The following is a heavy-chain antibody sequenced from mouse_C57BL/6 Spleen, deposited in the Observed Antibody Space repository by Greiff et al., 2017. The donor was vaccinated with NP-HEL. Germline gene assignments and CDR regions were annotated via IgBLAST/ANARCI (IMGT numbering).Heavy chain of an antibody. J-gene: IGHJ1*03. D-gene: IGHD2-2*01. CDR1: GFTFSDYG. V-gene: IGHV5-17*01. Sequence: EVRLVESGGGLVKPGGSLKLSCAASGFTFSDYGMHWVRQAPEKGLEWVAYISSGSSTIYYADTVKGRFTISRDNAKNTLFLQMTSLRSEDTAMYDCARGGYYRYFDVWGTRTTVTVSS. CDR3: ARGGYYRYFDV. CDR2: ISSGSSTI.